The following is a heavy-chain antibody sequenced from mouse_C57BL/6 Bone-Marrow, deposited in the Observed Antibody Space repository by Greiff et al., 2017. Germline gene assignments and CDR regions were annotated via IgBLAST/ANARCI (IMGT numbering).Heavy chain of an antibody. D-gene: IGHD2-3*01. CDR1: GFSLTSYG. CDR2: LWSDGST. V-gene: IGHV2-6*03. J-gene: IGHJ3*01. Sequence: VQLQESGPGLVAPSQSLSITCTVSGFSLTSYGVHWVRQPPGKGLAWLVVLWSDGSTTYTSALKSRLSISKDNSKSQVFLKMNSLQTDDTAMYYCAIDGYYVPFAYWGQGTLVTVSA. CDR3: AIDGYYVPFAY.